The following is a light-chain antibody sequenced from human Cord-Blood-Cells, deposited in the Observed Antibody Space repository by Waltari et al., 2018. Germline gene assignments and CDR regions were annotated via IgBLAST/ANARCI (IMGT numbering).Light chain of an antibody. J-gene: IGLJ1*01. CDR3: SSYTSSSTYV. CDR2: EVS. Sequence: QSALTQPASVSGSPGQSITISCTGTRSYVGGSNSVTWYQQHPGKAPKLMIYEVSNRPSGVSNRFSGSKSGNTASLTISGLQAEDEADYYCSSYTSSSTYVFGTGTKVTVL. V-gene: IGLV2-14*01. CDR1: RSYVGGSNS.